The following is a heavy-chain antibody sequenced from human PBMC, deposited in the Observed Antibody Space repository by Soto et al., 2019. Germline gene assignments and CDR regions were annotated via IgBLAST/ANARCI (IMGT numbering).Heavy chain of an antibody. J-gene: IGHJ6*02. V-gene: IGHV1-58*02. CDR2: IVVGSGNT. CDR3: AADSCSGGSCYSAGYYYGMDV. Sequence: GASVKVSCKASGYTFTSYDINWVRQARGQRLEWIGWIVVGSGNTNYAQKFQERVTITRDMSTSTAYMELSSLRSEDTAVYYCAADSCSGGSCYSAGYYYGMDVWGQGTRVTVSS. CDR1: GYTFTSYD. D-gene: IGHD2-15*01.